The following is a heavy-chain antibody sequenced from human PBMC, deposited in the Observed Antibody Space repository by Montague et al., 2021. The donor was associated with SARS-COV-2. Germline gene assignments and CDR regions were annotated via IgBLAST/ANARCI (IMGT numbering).Heavy chain of an antibody. CDR1: GGSLSGFY. CDR2: ITHGGST. D-gene: IGHD4-23*01. CDR3: ARSHDYRGNDYFDS. Sequence: SETLSLTRAVYGGSLSGFYWTWIRQAPGKGLEWVGEITHGGSTSYSPALKSRLTISLDTSKNQLSLKLDSVTAADTATYYCARSHDYRGNDYFDSWGQGALVIVSS. J-gene: IGHJ4*02. V-gene: IGHV4-34*01.